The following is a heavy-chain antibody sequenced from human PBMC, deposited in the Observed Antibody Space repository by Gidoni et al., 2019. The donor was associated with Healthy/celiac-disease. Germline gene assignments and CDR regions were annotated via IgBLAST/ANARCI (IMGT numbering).Heavy chain of an antibody. CDR3: ARPRSSGWPFDY. J-gene: IGHJ4*02. Sequence: HVTISADNSISTAYLQWSSLKASDTAMYYCARPRSSGWPFDYWGQGTLVTVSS. V-gene: IGHV5-10-1*01. D-gene: IGHD6-19*01.